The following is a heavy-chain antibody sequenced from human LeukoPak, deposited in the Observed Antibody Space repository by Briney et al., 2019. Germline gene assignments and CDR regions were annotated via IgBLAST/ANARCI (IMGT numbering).Heavy chain of an antibody. CDR3: ARRYCSGGSCSPGGY. CDR2: ISYDGSNK. V-gene: IGHV3-30*04. Sequence: GRSLRLSCAASGFTFSSYAMHWVRQAPGKGLEWVAVISYDGSNKYYADSVKGRFTISRDNSKNTLYLQMNSLRAEDTAVYYCARRYCSGGSCSPGGYWGQGTLVTVSS. D-gene: IGHD2-15*01. CDR1: GFTFSSYA. J-gene: IGHJ4*02.